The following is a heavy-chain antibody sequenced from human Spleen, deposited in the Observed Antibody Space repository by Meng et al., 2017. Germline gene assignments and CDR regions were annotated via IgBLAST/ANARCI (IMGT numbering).Heavy chain of an antibody. CDR1: GYIFTDYF. V-gene: IGHV1-46*01. CDR2: INPSNGGT. Sequence: QVQLVQSGAAVKKPGASVKVSCKASGYIFTDYFVHWVRQAPGQGLEWMGTINPSNGGTNYVQKFQGRLTVTRDTSTSTVYMDLSSLRSEDTAVYYCAREKSPGHFDYWGQGTLVTVSS. CDR3: AREKSPGHFDY. J-gene: IGHJ4*02.